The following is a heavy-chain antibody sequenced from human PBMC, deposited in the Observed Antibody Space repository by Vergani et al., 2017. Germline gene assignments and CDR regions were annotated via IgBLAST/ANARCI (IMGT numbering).Heavy chain of an antibody. V-gene: IGHV3-23*04. CDR2: ISGSGGST. D-gene: IGHD6-13*01. J-gene: IGHJ4*02. Sequence: VQLVQSGAEVKKPGSSVKVSCKASGGTFSSYTISWVRQAPGKGLEWVSAISGSGGSTYYADSVKGRFTISRDNSKNTLYLQMNSLRAEDTAVYYCAKDQVQQLGTFDYWGQGTLVTVSS. CDR3: AKDQVQQLGTFDY. CDR1: GGTFSSYT.